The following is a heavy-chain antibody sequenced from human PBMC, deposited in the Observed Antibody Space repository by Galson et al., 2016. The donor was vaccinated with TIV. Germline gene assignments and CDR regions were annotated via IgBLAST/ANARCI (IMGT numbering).Heavy chain of an antibody. Sequence: SLRLSCAASGFTVGNNYMSWVRQPPGKGLEWVAAMYSGGDTVYADSVKGRFTISRDSSKKTLYLQMNGLRAEDTDVYYCANHEQGDSGGQGTLVTVSP. CDR3: ANHEQGDS. CDR2: MYSGGDT. D-gene: IGHD1-14*01. J-gene: IGHJ4*02. CDR1: GFTVGNNY. V-gene: IGHV3-53*01.